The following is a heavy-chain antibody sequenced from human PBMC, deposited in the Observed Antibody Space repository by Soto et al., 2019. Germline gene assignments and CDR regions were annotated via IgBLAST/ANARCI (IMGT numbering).Heavy chain of an antibody. CDR2: TRNNANSYTT. CDR1: GLTFSDHY. J-gene: IGHJ6*03. V-gene: IGHV3-72*01. D-gene: IGHD3-10*01. Sequence: RPGGSLRRSCGTAGLTFSDHYMDWVRQAQGKGREWVGRTRNNANSYTTEYAASVKGRFTISRDDSKNSLYLQMNSLKTEDTAVYYCARVELAERYYYYYYMDVWGKGTTVTVSS. CDR3: ARVELAERYYYYYYMDV.